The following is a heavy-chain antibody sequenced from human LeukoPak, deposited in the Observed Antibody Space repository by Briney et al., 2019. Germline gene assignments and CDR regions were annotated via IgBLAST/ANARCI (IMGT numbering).Heavy chain of an antibody. V-gene: IGHV1-2*02. D-gene: IGHD6-13*01. CDR1: GYTFTGYY. J-gene: IGHJ4*02. Sequence: ASVKVSCKASGYTFTGYYMHWVRQAPGPGLWGMGWINPNSGGANYAQKFQGRVTMTRDTSISTAYMELSRLRSDDTAVYYCARVGELHSSPDFDYWGQGTLVTVSS. CDR3: ARVGELHSSPDFDY. CDR2: INPNSGGA.